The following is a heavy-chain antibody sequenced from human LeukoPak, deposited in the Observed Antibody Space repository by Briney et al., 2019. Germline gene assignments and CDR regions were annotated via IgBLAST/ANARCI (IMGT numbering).Heavy chain of an antibody. CDR1: GGSISSSSYY. CDR3: ARHGPYYYGSGFDC. V-gene: IGHV4-39*01. Sequence: SETLSLTCTVSGGSISSSSYYWGWIRQPPGKGLEWIGSIYYSGSTYYNPSLKSRVTISVDTSKNQFSLKLSSVTAADTAVYYCARHGPYYYGSGFDCWGQGTLVTVSS. J-gene: IGHJ4*02. D-gene: IGHD3-10*01. CDR2: IYYSGST.